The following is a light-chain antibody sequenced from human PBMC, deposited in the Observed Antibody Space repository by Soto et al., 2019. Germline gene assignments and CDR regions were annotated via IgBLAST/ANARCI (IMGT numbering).Light chain of an antibody. Sequence: ETVLTQSPATLSLSPGERATLSCRASQSVSSYLAWYQQKPGQAPRLLIYDASNRATGIPARFSGSGSGTDFTLTIISLEAEDFAVYYCQQRSNWPPITFGQGTRLEIK. V-gene: IGKV3-11*01. CDR1: QSVSSY. J-gene: IGKJ5*01. CDR3: QQRSNWPPIT. CDR2: DAS.